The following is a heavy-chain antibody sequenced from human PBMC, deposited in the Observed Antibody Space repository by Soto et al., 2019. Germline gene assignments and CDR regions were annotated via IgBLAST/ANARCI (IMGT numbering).Heavy chain of an antibody. Sequence: SETLSLTCTVSGGSISSYYWSWIRQPAGEGLEWIGRIYTSGSTNYNPSLKSRVTMSVDTSKNQFSLKLSSVTAADTAVYYCARDTGYCSGGSCPGPHWFDPWGQGTLVTVSS. V-gene: IGHV4-4*07. D-gene: IGHD2-15*01. J-gene: IGHJ5*02. CDR1: GGSISSYY. CDR3: ARDTGYCSGGSCPGPHWFDP. CDR2: IYTSGST.